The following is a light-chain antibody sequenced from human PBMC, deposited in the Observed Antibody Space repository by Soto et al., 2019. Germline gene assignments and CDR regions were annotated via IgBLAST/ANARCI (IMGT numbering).Light chain of an antibody. CDR1: QTISSW. CDR2: KAS. Sequence: DIQMTQSPSTLSGSVGDRVTITCRASQTISSWLAWYQQKPGKAPKLLIYKASTLKSGVPSRFSGSGSGTEFTLTISSLQPDDFATYYCKHYNSYSEAFGQGSKVEIX. J-gene: IGKJ1*01. V-gene: IGKV1-5*03. CDR3: KHYNSYSEA.